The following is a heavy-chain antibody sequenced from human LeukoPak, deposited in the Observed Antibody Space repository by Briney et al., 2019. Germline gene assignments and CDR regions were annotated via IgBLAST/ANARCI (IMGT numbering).Heavy chain of an antibody. D-gene: IGHD6-13*01. V-gene: IGHV1-2*02. J-gene: IGHJ4*02. CDR1: GYTFTGYY. CDR2: INPNSGGT. CDR3: ARKGYSSSWYEPYFDY. Sequence: GASVKVSCKASGYTFTGYYMHWVRQAPGQGLEWMGWINPNSGGTNYAQKFQGRVTMTRDTSISTAYMELSRLRSDDTAVYYCARKGYSSSWYEPYFDYWGQGTLVTVSS.